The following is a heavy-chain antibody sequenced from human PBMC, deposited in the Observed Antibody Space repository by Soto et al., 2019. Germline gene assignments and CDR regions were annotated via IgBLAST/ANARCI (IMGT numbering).Heavy chain of an antibody. D-gene: IGHD2-2*01. CDR2: ISSTTSYV. J-gene: IGHJ5*01. V-gene: IGHV3-21*06. CDR1: GFTFSRYG. CDR3: ARDPSEGRVGNWFES. Sequence: GGSLRLSCAASGFTFSRYGMNWLRQAPGKGLEWVASISSTTSYVYYADSVKGRFSTSRDNAKNILYLEMYALRTEDTAVYYCARDPSEGRVGNWFESWGQGTLVTVSA.